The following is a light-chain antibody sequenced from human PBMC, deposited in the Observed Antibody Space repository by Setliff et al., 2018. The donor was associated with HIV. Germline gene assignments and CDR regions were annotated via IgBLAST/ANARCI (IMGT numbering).Light chain of an antibody. CDR3: SSYTSSSTHVI. J-gene: IGLJ2*01. CDR1: SSDVGDYNF. V-gene: IGLV2-14*01. CDR2: EVS. Sequence: QSALTQPASVSGSPGQSITISCTGTSSDVGDYNFVSWYQHYPGKAPKLMICEVSNRPSGVSNRFSGSKSGNMASLTISGLQAEDEADYYCSSYTSSSTHVIFGGGT.